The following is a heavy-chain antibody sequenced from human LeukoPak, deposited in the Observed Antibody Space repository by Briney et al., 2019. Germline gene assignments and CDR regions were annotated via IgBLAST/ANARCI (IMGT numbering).Heavy chain of an antibody. CDR1: GGSFSGYY. V-gene: IGHV4-34*01. CDR3: ARGQYDSGSRYDI. D-gene: IGHD3-10*01. CDR2: INHSGST. Sequence: SSETLSLTCAVYGGSFSGYYWSWIRQPPGKGLEWIGEINHSGSTNYNPSLKSRVTISVDTSKNQFSLKLSSVTAADTAVYYCARGQYDSGSRYDIWGQGTMVTVSS. J-gene: IGHJ3*02.